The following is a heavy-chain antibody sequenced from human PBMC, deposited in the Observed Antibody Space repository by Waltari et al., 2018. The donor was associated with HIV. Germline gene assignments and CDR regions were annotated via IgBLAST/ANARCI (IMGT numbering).Heavy chain of an antibody. CDR1: GFTFSSYW. Sequence: EVQLVESGGGLVQPGGSLRLSCAASGFTFSSYWMHWVRQAPGKGLVWVSRSNSDCSSTNYADSVKGRFTISRDNAKNTLYLQMNSLRAEDTAVFYCARDYYYDFWSGYSHWGQGTLVTVSS. D-gene: IGHD3-3*01. CDR3: ARDYYYDFWSGYSH. V-gene: IGHV3-74*01. J-gene: IGHJ4*02. CDR2: SNSDCSST.